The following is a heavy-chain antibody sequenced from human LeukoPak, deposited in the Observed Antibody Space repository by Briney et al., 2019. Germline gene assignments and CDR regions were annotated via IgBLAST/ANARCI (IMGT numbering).Heavy chain of an antibody. D-gene: IGHD6-13*01. V-gene: IGHV3-23*01. J-gene: IGHJ4*02. Sequence: GGSLRLSCAASGFTFSSYAMSWVRQAPGKGLEWVSAISGSGGSTYYADSVKGRFTISRDNSKNTLYLQMNSLRAEDTAVYYCARDGSVAAGTNYFDYWGQGTLVTVSS. CDR1: GFTFSSYA. CDR3: ARDGSVAAGTNYFDY. CDR2: ISGSGGST.